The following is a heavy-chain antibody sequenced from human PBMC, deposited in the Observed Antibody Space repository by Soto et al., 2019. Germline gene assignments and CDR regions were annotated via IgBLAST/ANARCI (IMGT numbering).Heavy chain of an antibody. CDR3: ASRYGSGFDF. CDR2: IYYSGST. J-gene: IGHJ4*02. V-gene: IGHV4-59*08. CDR1: GGSINSYY. D-gene: IGHD3-10*01. Sequence: QVQLQESGPGLVKPSETLSLTCTVSGGSINSYYWSWIRQPPGKGLEWLGYIYYSGSTNYDPSLKGLVTISVDPSKHPFSPTLSSVTAADTAVYYCASRYGSGFDFWGQGTLVTVSS.